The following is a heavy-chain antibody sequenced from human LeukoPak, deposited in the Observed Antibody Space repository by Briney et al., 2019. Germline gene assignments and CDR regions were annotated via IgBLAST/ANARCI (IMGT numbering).Heavy chain of an antibody. V-gene: IGHV3-23*01. Sequence: PGGSLRLSCAASGVTFSNYAMSWVRQAPGKGLEWVSAMSGGVSSTYYADSVKGRFTISRDNSKNSLYLQMNSLRAEDTAVYYCARGVGATFHDAFDIWGQGTMVTVSS. D-gene: IGHD1-26*01. CDR3: ARGVGATFHDAFDI. CDR2: MSGGVSST. CDR1: GVTFSNYA. J-gene: IGHJ3*02.